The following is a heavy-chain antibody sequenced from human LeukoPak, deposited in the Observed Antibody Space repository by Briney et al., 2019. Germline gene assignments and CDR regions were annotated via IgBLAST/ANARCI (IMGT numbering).Heavy chain of an antibody. Sequence: PGGSLRLSCAASGFTLSSYSMNWVRQAPGKGLEWVSSISSTSSYKYYADSVKGRFTISRDNAKNSLYLQMNSLRADDTAVYYCARDPWTSDYWGQGTLVTVSS. CDR1: GFTLSSYS. CDR2: ISSTSSYK. V-gene: IGHV3-21*01. CDR3: ARDPWTSDY. D-gene: IGHD3/OR15-3a*01. J-gene: IGHJ4*02.